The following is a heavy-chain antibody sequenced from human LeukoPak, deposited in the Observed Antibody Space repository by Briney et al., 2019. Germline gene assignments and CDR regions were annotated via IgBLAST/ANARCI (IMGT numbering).Heavy chain of an antibody. D-gene: IGHD5-18*01. CDR2: IRYDGSNK. J-gene: IGHJ4*02. Sequence: GGSLRLSCAASGFTFSTYGMHWVRQAPGKGLEWVAFIRYDGSNKYYADSVKGRFTISRDNSKNTLYLQMNSLRAEDTAVYYCAKDERTYSYRMHVEYWGQGTLVTVSS. CDR1: GFTFSTYG. CDR3: AKDERTYSYRMHVEY. V-gene: IGHV3-30*02.